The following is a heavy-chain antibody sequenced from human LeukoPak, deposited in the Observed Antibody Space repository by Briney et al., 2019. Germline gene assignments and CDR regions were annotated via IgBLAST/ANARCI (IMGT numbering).Heavy chain of an antibody. D-gene: IGHD6-13*01. V-gene: IGHV4-59*01. CDR2: IYYSGST. Sequence: SETLSLTCTVAGGSISSYYWSWIRQPPGKGLEWIGYIYYSGSTNYNPSLKSRVTISVDTSKNQFSPKLSSVTAADTAVYYCARDPGSSWYRFDYWGQGTLVTVSS. CDR1: GGSISSYY. J-gene: IGHJ4*02. CDR3: ARDPGSSWYRFDY.